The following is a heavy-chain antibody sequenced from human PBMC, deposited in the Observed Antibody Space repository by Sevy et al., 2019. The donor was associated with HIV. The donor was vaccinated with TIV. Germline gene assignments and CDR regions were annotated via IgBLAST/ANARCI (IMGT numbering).Heavy chain of an antibody. CDR3: ARAASGYSGYGRYYFDY. CDR1: GFTFSSYW. D-gene: IGHD5-12*01. CDR2: IKQDGSEK. J-gene: IGHJ4*02. Sequence: GGSLRLSCAASGFTFSSYWMSWVRQAPGKGLEWVANIKQDGSEKYYVDSVKGRFTISRDNAKNSLYLQMNSLRAEDTAVYYCARAASGYSGYGRYYFDYWGQGTLVTVSS. V-gene: IGHV3-7*01.